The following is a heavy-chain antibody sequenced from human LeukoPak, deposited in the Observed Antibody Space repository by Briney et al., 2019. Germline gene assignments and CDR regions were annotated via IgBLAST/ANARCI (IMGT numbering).Heavy chain of an antibody. V-gene: IGHV3-21*01. CDR1: EFTFSPYT. CDR3: ARGFAFDI. J-gene: IGHJ3*02. CDR2: ISSGSYYM. Sequence: GGSLRLSCAASEFTFSPYTMNWVRQAPGKGLEWASSISSGSYYMYYADSVKGRFTVSRDNAKNSVYLQMTSLRAEDTAVYYCARGFAFDIWGQGTMVTVSS.